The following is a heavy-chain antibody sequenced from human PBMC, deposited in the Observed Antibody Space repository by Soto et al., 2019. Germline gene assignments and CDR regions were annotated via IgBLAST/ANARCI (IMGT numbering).Heavy chain of an antibody. CDR3: AREGSGYNL. V-gene: IGHV1-69*13. J-gene: IGHJ1*01. CDR1: GGSVSSFG. D-gene: IGHD5-12*01. CDR2: IIPVFGRP. Sequence: SVKGSCKASGGSVSSFGMSWGRQAPGQGLEWMGGIIPVFGRPNYAQRFRGRLTITADESTNTVYLELIDLRSEDTAVYYCAREGSGYNLWGKGTQVTVSS.